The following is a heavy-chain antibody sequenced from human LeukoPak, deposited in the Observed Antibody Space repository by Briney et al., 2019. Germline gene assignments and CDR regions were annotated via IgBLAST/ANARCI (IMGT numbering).Heavy chain of an antibody. Sequence: GSLRLSCAASGFTFSSYAMSWVRQAPGKGLEWVSAICGSGGSTYYAASVKGRFTISRDNSNNTLYLQMNSLRAEDTAVYYCAKDLATPAGGTFDYWGQGTLVTVSS. J-gene: IGHJ4*02. CDR2: ICGSGGST. CDR1: GFTFSSYA. CDR3: AKDLATPAGGTFDY. V-gene: IGHV3-23*01. D-gene: IGHD5-12*01.